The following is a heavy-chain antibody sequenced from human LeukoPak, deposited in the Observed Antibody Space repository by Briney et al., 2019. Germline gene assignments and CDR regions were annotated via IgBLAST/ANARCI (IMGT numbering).Heavy chain of an antibody. CDR1: GGSISSSSYY. CDR2: IYHSGST. CDR3: ASNPNCSSASCYVWPSYNWFDP. J-gene: IGHJ5*02. Sequence: PSETLSLTCTVSGGSISSSSYYWGWIRQPPGKGLEWTGSIYHSGSTYYNPSLKSRVTISVDTSKNQFSLKLSSVTAADTAVYYCASNPNCSSASCYVWPSYNWFDPWGQGTLVTVSS. D-gene: IGHD2-2*01. V-gene: IGHV4-39*07.